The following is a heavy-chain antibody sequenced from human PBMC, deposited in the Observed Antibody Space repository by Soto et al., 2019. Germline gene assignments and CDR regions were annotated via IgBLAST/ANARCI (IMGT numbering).Heavy chain of an antibody. J-gene: IGHJ5*02. CDR3: AKQRDEWELLLSNWFDP. CDR2: IYYSGST. V-gene: IGHV4-39*01. CDR1: GGSISSSSYY. D-gene: IGHD1-26*01. Sequence: QLQLQESGPGLVKPSETLSLTCTVSGGSISSSSYYWGWIRQPPGKRLEWIGSIYYSGSTYYNPSLKSRVTISVDTSKNQFSLKLSSVTAADTAVYYCAKQRDEWELLLSNWFDPWGQGTLVTVSS.